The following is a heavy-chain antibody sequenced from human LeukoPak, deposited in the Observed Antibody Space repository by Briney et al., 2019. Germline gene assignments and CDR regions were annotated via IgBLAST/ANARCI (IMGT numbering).Heavy chain of an antibody. CDR3: ARVAAAGTIDY. J-gene: IGHJ4*02. V-gene: IGHV4-59*01. CDR2: IYYSGST. D-gene: IGHD6-13*01. Sequence: SETLSLTCTVSGGSISSYYWSWIRQPPGKGLEWIGYIYYSGSTNYNPSLKSRVTISVDTSKNQFSLKLSSVTAADTAVYYCARVAAAGTIDYWGQGTLVTVSS. CDR1: GGSISSYY.